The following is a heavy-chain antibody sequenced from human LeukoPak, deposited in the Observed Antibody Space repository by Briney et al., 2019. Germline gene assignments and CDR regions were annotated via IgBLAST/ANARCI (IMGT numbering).Heavy chain of an antibody. CDR3: ARGRLAVADY. J-gene: IGHJ4*02. Sequence: SETLSLTCTVSGGSVSSGSYYWSWIRQPPGKGLEWIGYIYYSGSTNYNPSHKSRVTISVDTSKNQFSLKLSSVTAADTAVYYCARGRLAVADYWGQGTLVTVSS. V-gene: IGHV4-61*01. CDR1: GGSVSSGSYY. CDR2: IYYSGST. D-gene: IGHD6-19*01.